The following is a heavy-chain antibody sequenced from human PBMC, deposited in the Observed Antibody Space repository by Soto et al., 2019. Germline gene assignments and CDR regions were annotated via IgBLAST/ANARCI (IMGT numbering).Heavy chain of an antibody. CDR2: ISGSGGST. J-gene: IGHJ6*02. V-gene: IGHV3-23*01. CDR3: AKDSSGYYPPRYYYYGMDV. CDR1: GFTFSSYA. D-gene: IGHD3-22*01. Sequence: QAGGSLRLSCAASGFTFSSYAMSWVRQAPGKGLEWVSAISGSGGSTYYADSVKGRFTISRDNSKNTLYLQMNSLRAEDTAVYYCAKDSSGYYPPRYYYYGMDVWGQGTTVTVS.